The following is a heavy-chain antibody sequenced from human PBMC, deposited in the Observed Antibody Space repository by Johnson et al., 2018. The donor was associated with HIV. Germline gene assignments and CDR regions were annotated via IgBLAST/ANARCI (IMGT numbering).Heavy chain of an antibody. V-gene: IGHV3-66*04. J-gene: IGHJ3*02. Sequence: EVQLVESGGGVVQPGTSLRLSCAASGFTFNNYGMHWVRQAQGKGLEWVSVIYSGGSTYYADSVQGRFTISRDNSKNTLYLQMNSLRAEDTAVSYCARHHPASDAFDIWGQGTMVSVSS. CDR2: IYSGGST. CDR3: ARHHPASDAFDI. D-gene: IGHD2-2*01. CDR1: GFTFNNYG.